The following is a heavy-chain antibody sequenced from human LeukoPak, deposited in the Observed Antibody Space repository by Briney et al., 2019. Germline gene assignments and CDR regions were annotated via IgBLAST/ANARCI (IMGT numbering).Heavy chain of an antibody. CDR1: GFTFSTYA. CDR2: ISNSGSNR. J-gene: IGHJ4*02. Sequence: GSLRLSCAASGFTFSTYAMSWVRQAPGKGLEWVSYISNSGSNRYYADSVKGRFTISRDNAKNSVYLQMNSLRAEDTAVYYCARDLMIVMVEEEGSADYWGQGTLVTVSS. CDR3: ARDLMIVMVEEEGSADY. D-gene: IGHD3-22*01. V-gene: IGHV3-48*04.